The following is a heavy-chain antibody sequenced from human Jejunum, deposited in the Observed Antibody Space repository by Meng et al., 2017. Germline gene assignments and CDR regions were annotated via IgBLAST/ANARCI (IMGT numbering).Heavy chain of an antibody. CDR1: GFTFTNNA. CDR2: ISNDGNKI. Sequence: GGSLRLSCAASGFTFTNNAMHWVRQAPGKGLEWVAVISNDGNKIHYAASVKGRFTISRDTSKNTLDLLMNSLRPDDTGVYYCARDLARGVTNIDYWGQGTLVTVSS. CDR3: ARDLARGVTNIDY. D-gene: IGHD3-3*02. V-gene: IGHV3-30*01. J-gene: IGHJ4*02.